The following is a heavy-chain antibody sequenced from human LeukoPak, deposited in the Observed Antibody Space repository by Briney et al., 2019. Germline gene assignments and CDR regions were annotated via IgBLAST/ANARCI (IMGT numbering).Heavy chain of an antibody. CDR2: IPSGGTNT. V-gene: IGHV3-23*01. D-gene: IGHD3-22*01. Sequence: GGSLRLSCVGSGFHFRTYNMNWVRQAPGKGLEWVSGIPSGGTNTYYADSVKGRFTISRDNSKNTLYLQMNSLRAEDTAVYYCAKASMIVVVIQFWGQGTLVTVSS. CDR3: AKASMIVVVIQF. J-gene: IGHJ4*02. CDR1: GFHFRTYN.